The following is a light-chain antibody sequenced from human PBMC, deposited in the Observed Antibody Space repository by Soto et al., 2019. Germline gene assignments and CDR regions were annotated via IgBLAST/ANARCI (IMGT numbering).Light chain of an antibody. CDR1: QSVNAN. J-gene: IGKJ1*01. CDR3: QQYNTWLWT. V-gene: IGKV3-15*01. Sequence: EVVMTQSPATLSVSPGERATLSCRASQSVNANLAWYQQKPGQAPRLLIHGASNRATGIPARFSGSGFGTALILTISSLHSEDFADYYCQQYNTWLWTFCQGAKVEI. CDR2: GAS.